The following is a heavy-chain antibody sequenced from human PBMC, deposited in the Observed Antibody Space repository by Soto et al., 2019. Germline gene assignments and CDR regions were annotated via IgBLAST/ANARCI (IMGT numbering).Heavy chain of an antibody. V-gene: IGHV1-69*02. CDR1: GDTFSFYT. CDR3: ATSYGSGYRAFDY. J-gene: IGHJ4*02. Sequence: QVQLVQSGAEVKKPGSSVKVSCKASGDTFSFYTINWVRQAPGLGLEWMGRVNPILSMSTYAQKFQGRVTMTADKSTSTAYRELRSLRSEDTAFYYCATSYGSGYRAFDYWGQGALVTVSS. CDR2: VNPILSMS. D-gene: IGHD3-10*01.